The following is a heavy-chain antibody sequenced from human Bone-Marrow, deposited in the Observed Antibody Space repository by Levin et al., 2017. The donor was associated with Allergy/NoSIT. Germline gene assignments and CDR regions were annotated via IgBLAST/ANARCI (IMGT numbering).Heavy chain of an antibody. CDR1: GFTFSSYS. CDR2: ISSSSSSI. V-gene: IGHV3-21*01. CDR3: AREVGYHDY. J-gene: IGHJ4*02. Sequence: GESLKISCAASGFTFSSYSMNWVRQAPGKGLEWVSCISSSSSSIYYADSVKGRFTISRENAKNSLYLQMNSLRAEDTAVYYCAREVGYHDYWGQGSLVTVSS. D-gene: IGHD2-2*03.